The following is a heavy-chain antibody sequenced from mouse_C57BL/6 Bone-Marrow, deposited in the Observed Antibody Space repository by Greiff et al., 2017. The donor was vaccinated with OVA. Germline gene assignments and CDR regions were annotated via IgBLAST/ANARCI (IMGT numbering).Heavy chain of an antibody. CDR1: GFSLTSYG. CDR2: IWSGGST. J-gene: IGHJ1*03. D-gene: IGHD1-1*01. V-gene: IGHV2-2*01. Sequence: VQVVESGPGLVQPSQSLSITCTVSGFSLTSYGVHWVRQSPGKGLEWLGVIWSGGSTDYNAAFISRLSISKDNSKSQVFFKMNSLQADDTAIYYCVRRECYGSGYFDVWGTGTTVTVSS. CDR3: VRRECYGSGYFDV.